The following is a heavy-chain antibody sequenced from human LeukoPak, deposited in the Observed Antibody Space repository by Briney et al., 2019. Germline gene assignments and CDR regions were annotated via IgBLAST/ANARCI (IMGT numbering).Heavy chain of an antibody. CDR1: GFTFSSYA. CDR3: ARDTGYCSSISCYKPQVISDLPDY. V-gene: IGHV3-30-3*01. CDR2: ISYDGSNK. Sequence: SLRLSCAASGFTFSSYAMHWVRQAPGKGLEWVAVISYDGSNKYYADSVKGRFTISRDNSKNTLYLQMNSLRAEDTAVYYCARDTGYCSSISCYKPQVISDLPDYWGQGTLVTVSS. D-gene: IGHD2-2*02. J-gene: IGHJ4*02.